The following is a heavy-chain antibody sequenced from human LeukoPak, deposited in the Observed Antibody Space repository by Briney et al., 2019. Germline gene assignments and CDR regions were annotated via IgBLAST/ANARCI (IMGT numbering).Heavy chain of an antibody. V-gene: IGHV4-38-2*01. D-gene: IGHD3-3*01. CDR3: ARLYDFWSGFGFDP. CDR1: GYSISSGYY. CDR2: IYHSGST. J-gene: IGHJ5*02. Sequence: SETLSLTCAVSGYSISSGYYWGWIRQPPGNGLEWIGSIYHSGSTYYNPSLKSRVTISVDTSKNQFSLKLSSVTAADTAVYYCARLYDFWSGFGFDPWGQGTLVTVSS.